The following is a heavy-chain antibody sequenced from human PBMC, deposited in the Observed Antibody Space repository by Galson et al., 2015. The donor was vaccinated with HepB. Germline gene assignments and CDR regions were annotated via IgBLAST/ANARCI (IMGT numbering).Heavy chain of an antibody. CDR2: ITSGGALT. Sequence: SLRLSCAASGFMFRSFAMGWVRQAPGKGLEWVSTITSGGALTYYVDSVKGRFTISRDNSKNTLYLQMDSLRAEDTAVYYCAKDLIYILVSPENPWGQGTLVTVSS. D-gene: IGHD2-2*01. CDR3: AKDLIYILVSPENP. V-gene: IGHV3-23*01. CDR1: GFMFRSFA. J-gene: IGHJ5*02.